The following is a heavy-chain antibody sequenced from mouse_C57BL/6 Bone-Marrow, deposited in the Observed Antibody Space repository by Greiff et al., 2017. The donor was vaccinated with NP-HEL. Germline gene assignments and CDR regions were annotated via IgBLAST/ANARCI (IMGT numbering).Heavy chain of an antibody. CDR3: ARRDYDYDGDYFDY. D-gene: IGHD2-4*01. J-gene: IGHJ2*01. CDR1: GFTFSSYT. V-gene: IGHV5-9*01. Sequence: EVNVVESGGGLVKPGGSLKLSCAASGFTFSSYTMSWVRQTPEKRLEWVATISGGGGNTYYPDSVKGRFTISRDNAKNTLYLQMSSLRSEDTALYYCARRDYDYDGDYFDYWGQGTTLTVSS. CDR2: ISGGGGNT.